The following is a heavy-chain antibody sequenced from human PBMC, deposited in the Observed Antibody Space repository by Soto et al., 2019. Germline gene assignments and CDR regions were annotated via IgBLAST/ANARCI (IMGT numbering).Heavy chain of an antibody. CDR2: IYHSGST. CDR1: GYSISSGYY. CDR3: AREGGGRPLSFDI. J-gene: IGHJ3*02. D-gene: IGHD2-15*01. Sequence: PSETLSLTCAVSGYSISSGYYWGWIRQPPGKGLEWIGSIYHSGSTYYNPSLKSRVTISVDTSKNQFSLKLSSVTAADTAVYYCAREGGGRPLSFDIWGQGTMVTVSS. V-gene: IGHV4-38-2*02.